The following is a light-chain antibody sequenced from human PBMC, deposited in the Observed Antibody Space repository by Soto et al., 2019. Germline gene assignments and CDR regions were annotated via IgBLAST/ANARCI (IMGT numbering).Light chain of an antibody. CDR3: MQWGT. J-gene: IGKJ2*01. CDR2: EVS. Sequence: DIVKTQSPLFLSVTPGEPASISCKSSQSLLHSTGKTYLHWYLQRPGQSPQLLIYEVSNRFSGVPDRISGRGSGTDFTLTISRVEAEDAGVYYCMQWGTSGQGTKLEIK. V-gene: IGKV2D-29*02. CDR1: QSLLHSTGKTY.